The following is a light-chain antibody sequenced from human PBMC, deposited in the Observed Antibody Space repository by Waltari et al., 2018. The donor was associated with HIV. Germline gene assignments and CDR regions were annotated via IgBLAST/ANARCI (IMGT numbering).Light chain of an antibody. Sequence: QPVLTQPPSVSGAPGLGVTVSCTGSGSNIGAGYDVHWYQQLPGTAPKLLIYGNTNRPSGVPDRFSASKSGTSASLAITGLQPEDEADYYCQSYDSSLSACVFGGGTKLTVL. CDR1: GSNIGAGYD. V-gene: IGLV1-40*01. CDR3: QSYDSSLSACV. J-gene: IGLJ3*02. CDR2: GNT.